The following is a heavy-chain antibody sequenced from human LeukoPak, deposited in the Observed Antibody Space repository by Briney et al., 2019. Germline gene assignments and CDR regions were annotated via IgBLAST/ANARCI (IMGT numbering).Heavy chain of an antibody. V-gene: IGHV4-39*07. D-gene: IGHD3-10*01. CDR1: GGPISSSSYY. Sequence: PSETLSLTCTVSGGPISSSSYYWGWIRQPPGKGLEWIGSIYYSGSTNYNPSLKSRVTISVDTSKNQFSLKLSSVTAADTAVYYCARREYYGSGFDPWGQGTLVTVSS. CDR2: IYYSGST. J-gene: IGHJ5*02. CDR3: ARREYYGSGFDP.